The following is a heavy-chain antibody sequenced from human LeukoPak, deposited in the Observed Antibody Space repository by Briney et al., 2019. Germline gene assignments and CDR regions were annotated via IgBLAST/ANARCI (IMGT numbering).Heavy chain of an antibody. CDR3: AREAQSAADAFDI. J-gene: IGHJ3*02. CDR2: IYHSGST. V-gene: IGHV4-4*02. CDR1: GGSISSSNW. Sequence: SETLSLTCAVTGGSISSSNWWSWVRQPPGKGLEWIGEIYHSGSTNYNPSLKSRVTISVDKSKNQFSLKLSSVTAADTAVYYCAREAQSAADAFDIWGQGTTVTVSS.